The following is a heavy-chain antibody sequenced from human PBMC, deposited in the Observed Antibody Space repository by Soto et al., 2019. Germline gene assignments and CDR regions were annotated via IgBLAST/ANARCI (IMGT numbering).Heavy chain of an antibody. J-gene: IGHJ6*02. CDR1: GFTFSSYA. Sequence: GALRLSCAASGFTFSSYAMSWVRQAPGKGLEWVSAISGSGGSTYYADSVKGRFTISRDNSKNTLYLQMNSLRAEDTAVYYCEKDPASSSSYYYYGMDVWGQGTTVTVSS. CDR2: ISGSGGST. V-gene: IGHV3-23*01. D-gene: IGHD6-6*01. CDR3: EKDPASSSSYYYYGMDV.